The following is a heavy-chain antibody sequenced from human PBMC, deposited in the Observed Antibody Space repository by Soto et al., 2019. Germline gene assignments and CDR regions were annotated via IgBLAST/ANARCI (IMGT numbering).Heavy chain of an antibody. CDR3: ARDAPGVAPY. Sequence: QVQLQESGPGLVKPSQTLSLTCTVSGGSIIDGQTYLNWIRQHPERGLAWSGYINYRGTTNYSPAIKRRILISIDTSKNQFSLRLSSVTAADTAVYYCARDAPGVAPYWGQGTLVTVSS. D-gene: IGHD2-15*01. CDR1: GGSIIDGQTY. CDR2: INYRGTT. V-gene: IGHV4-31*03. J-gene: IGHJ4*02.